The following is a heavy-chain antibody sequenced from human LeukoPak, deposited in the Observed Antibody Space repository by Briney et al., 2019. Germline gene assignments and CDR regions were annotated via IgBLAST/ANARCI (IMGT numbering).Heavy chain of an antibody. D-gene: IGHD2-15*01. Sequence: SETLSLTCTVSGDSISGYFWSWIRQPAGKGLEWIGRMHADGDSNYNPSLKSRITLSFDTPENQFSLTLTPVTAADTAVYFCARAPSGCGGTCAFDSWGQGTLVTVSS. CDR3: ARAPSGCGGTCAFDS. CDR1: GDSISGYF. V-gene: IGHV4-4*07. J-gene: IGHJ4*02. CDR2: MHADGDS.